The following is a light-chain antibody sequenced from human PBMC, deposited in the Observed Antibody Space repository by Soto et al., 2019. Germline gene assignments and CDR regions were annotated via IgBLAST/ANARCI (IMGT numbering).Light chain of an antibody. J-gene: IGLJ1*01. CDR2: EVS. Sequence: QSVLTQPASVSGSPXXXITISCXXXXXDVGGYNYVSWYQQHPGKAPKLMIYEVSNRPSGVSNRFSGSKSGNTASLTISGLQAEDEADYYCSSYTSSSIDYVFGTGTKLTVL. CDR1: XXDVGGYNY. CDR3: SSYTSSSIDYV. V-gene: IGLV2-14*01.